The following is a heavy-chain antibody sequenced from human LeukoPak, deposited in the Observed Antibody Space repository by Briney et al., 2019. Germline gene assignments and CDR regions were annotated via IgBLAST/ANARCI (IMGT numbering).Heavy chain of an antibody. D-gene: IGHD5-18*01. V-gene: IGHV3-30*04. CDR1: GFTFSSYA. CDR3: ARDSTYLMVTTIDY. Sequence: GGSLRLSCAASGFTFSSYAMHWVRQAPGKGLEWVAVISYDGSNKYYADSVKGRFTISRDNSKNTLYLQMNSLRAEDTAVYYCARDSTYLMVTTIDYWGQGTLVTVSS. CDR2: ISYDGSNK. J-gene: IGHJ4*02.